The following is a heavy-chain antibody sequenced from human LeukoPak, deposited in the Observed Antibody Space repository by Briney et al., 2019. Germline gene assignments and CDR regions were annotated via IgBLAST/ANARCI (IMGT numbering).Heavy chain of an antibody. Sequence: SETLSLTCAVYGGSFSGYYWSWIRQPPVKGLEWIGEINHSGSTNYNPSLKSRVTISVDTSKNQFSLKLSSVTAADTAVYYCPRGKGGYYWYYLDYWGQGTLVTVSS. CDR2: INHSGST. V-gene: IGHV4-34*01. CDR1: GGSFSGYY. D-gene: IGHD5-12*01. J-gene: IGHJ4*02. CDR3: PRGKGGYYWYYLDY.